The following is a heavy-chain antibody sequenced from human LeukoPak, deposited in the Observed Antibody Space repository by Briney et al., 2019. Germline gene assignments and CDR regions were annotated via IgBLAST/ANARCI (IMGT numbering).Heavy chain of an antibody. CDR2: FIPIFGTA. D-gene: IGHD5-12*01. CDR1: GGTFTIYA. V-gene: IGHV1-69*06. Sequence: ASVKVSCKASGGTFTIYAISRGRHAPGQRLEWMGQFIPIFGTANYAQKFQGRVTITADKSTSTAYMELSSLRSEDTAVYYCAREYSGYDFWGQGTLVTVSS. J-gene: IGHJ4*02. CDR3: AREYSGYDF.